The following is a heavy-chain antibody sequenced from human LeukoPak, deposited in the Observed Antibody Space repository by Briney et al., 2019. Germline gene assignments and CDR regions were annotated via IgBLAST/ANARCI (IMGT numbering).Heavy chain of an antibody. Sequence: SETLSLTCAVSGYSISSGYYWGWIRQPPGKGLEWIGSIYHSGSTYYNPSLKSRVTISVDTSKNQFSLKLSSVTAADTAVYYCLSYYYGSGSQINYWGQGTLVTVSS. J-gene: IGHJ4*02. CDR2: IYHSGST. V-gene: IGHV4-38-2*01. CDR3: LSYYYGSGSQINY. D-gene: IGHD3-10*01. CDR1: GYSISSGYY.